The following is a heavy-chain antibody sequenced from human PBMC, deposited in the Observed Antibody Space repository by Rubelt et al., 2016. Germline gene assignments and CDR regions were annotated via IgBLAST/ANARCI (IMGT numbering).Heavy chain of an antibody. V-gene: IGHV4-59*01. Sequence: QVQLQESGPGLVKPSETLSLTCSVSGASMSSNYWNWVRQAPGKGLEWIAYISYTGSTNYSPALKSRVTMSVDTSRKQFSLKLRSVTAADTAVYYCARHDTGSFLFDFWGQGTPVTVSS. CDR1: GASMSSNY. D-gene: IGHD1-26*01. CDR3: ARHDTGSFLFDF. J-gene: IGHJ4*02. CDR2: ISYTGST.